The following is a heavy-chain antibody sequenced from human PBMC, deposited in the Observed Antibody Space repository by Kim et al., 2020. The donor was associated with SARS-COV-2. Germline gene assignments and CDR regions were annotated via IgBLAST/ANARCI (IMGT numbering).Heavy chain of an antibody. CDR3: ARGPLTTPAQNWFDP. Sequence: SETLSLTCAVYGGSFSGYYWSWIRQPPGKGLEWIGEINHSGSTNYNPSLKSRVTISVDTSKNQFSLKLSSVTAADTAVYYCARGPLTTPAQNWFDPWGQG. CDR2: INHSGST. D-gene: IGHD3-3*01. V-gene: IGHV4-34*01. CDR1: GGSFSGYY. J-gene: IGHJ5*02.